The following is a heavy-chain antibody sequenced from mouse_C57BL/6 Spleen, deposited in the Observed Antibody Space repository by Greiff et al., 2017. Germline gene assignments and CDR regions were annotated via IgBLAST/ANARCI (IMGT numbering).Heavy chain of an antibody. Sequence: VQLQQSGAELVRPGTSVKVSCKASGYAFTNYLIEWVKQRPGQGLEWIGVINPGGGGTNYNEKFKGKATLTADKSSSTAYMQLSSLTSEDSAVYFCARGDYDYFDYWGQGTTLTVSS. V-gene: IGHV1-54*01. D-gene: IGHD2-4*01. CDR3: ARGDYDYFDY. J-gene: IGHJ2*01. CDR1: GYAFTNYL. CDR2: INPGGGGT.